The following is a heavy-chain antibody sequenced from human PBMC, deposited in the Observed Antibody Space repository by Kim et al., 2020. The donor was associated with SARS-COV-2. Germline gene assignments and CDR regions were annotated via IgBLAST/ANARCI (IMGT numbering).Heavy chain of an antibody. CDR3: ARSRGLWFGELLYEWFDP. J-gene: IGHJ5*02. CDR2: INHSGST. D-gene: IGHD3-10*01. Sequence: SETLSLTCAVYGGSFSGYYWSWIRQPPGKGLEWIGEINHSGSTNYNPSLKSRVTISVDTSKNQFSLKLSSVTAADTAVYYCARSRGLWFGELLYEWFDPWGQGTLVTVSS. CDR1: GGSFSGYY. V-gene: IGHV4-34*01.